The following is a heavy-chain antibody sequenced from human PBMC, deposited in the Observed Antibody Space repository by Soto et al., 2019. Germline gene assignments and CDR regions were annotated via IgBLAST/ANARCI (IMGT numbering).Heavy chain of an antibody. CDR2: ISSAGDNT. CDR3: AKGSEGSS. Sequence: EVQLLESGGGLVQPGGSLRLSCAASGFTFSRYPMSWVRQAPGKGLEWVSAISSAGDNTYYADSVKGRFTISRDNSKNTLYLQVSSLRAEDTAIDYCAKGSEGSSWGQGTLVTVSS. V-gene: IGHV3-23*01. CDR1: GFTFSRYP. J-gene: IGHJ4*02. D-gene: IGHD6-13*01.